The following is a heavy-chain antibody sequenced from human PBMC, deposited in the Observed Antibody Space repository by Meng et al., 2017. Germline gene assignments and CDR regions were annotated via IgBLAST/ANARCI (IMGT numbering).Heavy chain of an antibody. CDR3: TTDTHGAYYYDSSGYYRFLDY. J-gene: IGHJ4*02. CDR2: IKSKTDGGTT. CDR1: GFTFSNAW. V-gene: IGHV3-15*01. Sequence: GESLKISCAASGFTFSNAWMSWVRQAPGKGLEWVGRIKSKTDGGTTDYAAPVKGRFTISRDDSKNTLYLQMNSLKTEDTAVYYRTTDTHGAYYYDSSGYYRFLDYWGQGTLVTVSS. D-gene: IGHD3-22*01.